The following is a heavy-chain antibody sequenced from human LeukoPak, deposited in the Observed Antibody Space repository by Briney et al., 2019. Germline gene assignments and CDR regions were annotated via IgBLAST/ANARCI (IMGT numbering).Heavy chain of an antibody. CDR3: AKVADVYSVYYFDS. D-gene: IGHD5-12*01. Sequence: PGGSLRLSCAASGFTFSGSAMHWVRQASGKGLEWVGRIRSKANSYATAYAASVKGRFTISRDDSKNTAYLQMNSLKTEDTAVYYCAKVADVYSVYYFDSWGPGTLVTVSS. J-gene: IGHJ4*02. CDR1: GFTFSGSA. CDR2: IRSKANSYAT. V-gene: IGHV3-73*01.